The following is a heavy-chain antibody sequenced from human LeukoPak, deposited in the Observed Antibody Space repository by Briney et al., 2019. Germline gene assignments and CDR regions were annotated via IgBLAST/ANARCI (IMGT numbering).Heavy chain of an antibody. CDR1: GFTFSSYG. J-gene: IGHJ4*02. D-gene: IGHD6-13*01. V-gene: IGHV3-30*18. CDR3: AKEGVAAAGKGDFDY. CDR2: ISYDGSNK. Sequence: GGSLRLSCAASGFTFSSYGMHWVRQAPAKGLEWVAVISYDGSNKYYADSVKGRFTISRDNSKNTLYLQMNSLRAEDTAVYYCAKEGVAAAGKGDFDYWGQGTLVTVSS.